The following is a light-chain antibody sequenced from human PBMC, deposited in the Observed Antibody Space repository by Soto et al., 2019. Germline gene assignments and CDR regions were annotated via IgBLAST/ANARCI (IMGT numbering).Light chain of an antibody. V-gene: IGKV1-27*01. Sequence: DVQMTQSPSSLSASVGDRVTITCRASQGISSFLAWYQQIPGKVPKLLIYSASTLQSGVPSRFSGSGSGTDSTLTISSLQPEDVAIYYCQKYNSGPLTFGGGTKGDIK. J-gene: IGKJ4*01. CDR2: SAS. CDR3: QKYNSGPLT. CDR1: QGISSF.